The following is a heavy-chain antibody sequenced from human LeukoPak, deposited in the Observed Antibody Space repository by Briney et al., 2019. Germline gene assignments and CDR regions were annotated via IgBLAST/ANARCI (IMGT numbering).Heavy chain of an antibody. CDR1: GFTFSSYG. J-gene: IGHJ4*02. D-gene: IGHD2-2*01. CDR3: AREGSSSSTTYYFDY. CDR2: IWYDGSNK. Sequence: GGSLRLSCAASGFTFSSYGMHWVRQAPGKGLEWVAVIWYDGSNKYYADSVKGRFTISRDNSKNTLYLQMNSLRAEDTAVYYCAREGSSSSTTYYFDYWGQGTLVTLSS. V-gene: IGHV3-33*01.